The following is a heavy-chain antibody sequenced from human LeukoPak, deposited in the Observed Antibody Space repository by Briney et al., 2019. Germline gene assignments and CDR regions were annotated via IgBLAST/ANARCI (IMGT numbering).Heavy chain of an antibody. D-gene: IGHD5-24*01. CDR2: ISIGGDGT. J-gene: IGHJ4*02. CDR1: GFTFNNYA. Sequence: GGSLRLSCAGSGFTFNNYAMSWVRQTPRKGLEWVSTISIGGDGTYYADPVKGRFTMSRDNSKNTLYLQMNSLRAEDTAVYYCAKDGQLRSFDYWGQGTLVTVSS. V-gene: IGHV3-23*01. CDR3: AKDGQLRSFDY.